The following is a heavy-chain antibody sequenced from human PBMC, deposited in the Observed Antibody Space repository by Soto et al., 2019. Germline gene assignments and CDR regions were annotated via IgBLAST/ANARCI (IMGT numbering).Heavy chain of an antibody. Sequence: QVQLVQSGAEVKKPGASVKVSCKASEYTFTSYAIHWLRQAPGQSLEWMGWINAGSGDSKYSQKFQGRVTISSDTSASTAYMELSSLRSEDTAVYYCARELQGLYFFDYWGQGTLVTVSS. CDR2: INAGSGDS. J-gene: IGHJ4*02. D-gene: IGHD4-4*01. CDR3: ARELQGLYFFDY. CDR1: EYTFTSYA. V-gene: IGHV1-3*01.